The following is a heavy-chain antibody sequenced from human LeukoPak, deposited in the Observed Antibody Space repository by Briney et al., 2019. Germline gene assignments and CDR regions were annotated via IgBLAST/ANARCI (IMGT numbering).Heavy chain of an antibody. CDR1: GNSISNFY. CDR3: ARATYSGDTSYVFDY. CDR2: LYGSGTT. Sequence: SETLSLTCSVSGNSISNFYWNWFRQPAENRLEWIGRLYGSGTTSYNPSLASRVSMSLDTSRNQFSLRLNSVTAADTAVYYCARATYSGDTSYVFDYWGQGTLVSVSS. V-gene: IGHV4-4*07. J-gene: IGHJ4*02. D-gene: IGHD1-26*01.